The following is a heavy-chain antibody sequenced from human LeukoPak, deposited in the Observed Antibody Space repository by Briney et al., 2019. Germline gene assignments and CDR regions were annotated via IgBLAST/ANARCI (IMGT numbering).Heavy chain of an antibody. CDR3: AKEDYDFWSDYHAPYYYYGMDV. CDR1: GSTFSSYA. J-gene: IGHJ6*02. Sequence: GGSLRLSCAASGSTFSSYAMSWVRQAPGKGLEWVSAISGSGGSTYYADSVKGRFTISRDNSKNTLYLQMNSLRAEDTAVYYCAKEDYDFWSDYHAPYYYYGMDVWGQGTTVTVSS. D-gene: IGHD3-3*01. CDR2: ISGSGGST. V-gene: IGHV3-23*01.